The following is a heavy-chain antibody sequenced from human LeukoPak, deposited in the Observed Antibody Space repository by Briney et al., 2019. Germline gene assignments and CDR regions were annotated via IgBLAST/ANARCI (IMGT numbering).Heavy chain of an antibody. J-gene: IGHJ4*02. CDR2: IIPIFGTA. V-gene: IGHV1-69*05. CDR1: GYTFTGYY. Sequence: ASVKVSCKASGYTFTGYYMHWVRQAPGQGLEWMGRIIPIFGTANYAQKFQGRVTITTDESTSTAYMELSSLRSEDTAVYYCAGTYYYDSSGYYYVGYYFDYWGQGTLVTVSS. CDR3: AGTYYYDSSGYYYVGYYFDY. D-gene: IGHD3-22*01.